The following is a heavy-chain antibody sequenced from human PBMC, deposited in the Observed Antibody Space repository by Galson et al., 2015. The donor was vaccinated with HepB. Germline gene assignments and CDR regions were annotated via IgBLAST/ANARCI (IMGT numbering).Heavy chain of an antibody. CDR2: INPSGGRT. D-gene: IGHD3-22*01. V-gene: IGHV1-46*01. J-gene: IGHJ6*02. Sequence: SVKVSCKASAYTFATYDIHWVRQAPGQGLEWMGIINPSGGRTNYALKFQGRVTMTRDTSTSTVYMELSSLRSEDTAIYYCARINPAYYYEISGYKNYYYYGMDVWGQGTTVTVSS. CDR1: AYTFATYD. CDR3: ARINPAYYYEISGYKNYYYYGMDV.